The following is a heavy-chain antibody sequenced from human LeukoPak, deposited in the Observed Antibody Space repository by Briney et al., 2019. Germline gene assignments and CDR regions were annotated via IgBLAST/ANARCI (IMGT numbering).Heavy chain of an antibody. Sequence: PGGSRRLSCAASGFTFSNYAMSWVRQAPGKGLEWVSAISGSGNNTFYADSVKGRFTISRDNSKNTLYLQMSSLRAEDTAVYYCARALSPGTVLRFLEWFDYYMDVWGKGTTVTVSS. V-gene: IGHV3-23*01. J-gene: IGHJ6*03. CDR3: ARALSPGTVLRFLEWFDYYMDV. CDR2: ISGSGNNT. CDR1: GFTFSNYA. D-gene: IGHD3-3*01.